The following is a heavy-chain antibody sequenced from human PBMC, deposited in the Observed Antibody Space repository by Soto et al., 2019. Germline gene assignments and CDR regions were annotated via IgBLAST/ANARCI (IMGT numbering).Heavy chain of an antibody. CDR2: INPYNGNT. Sequence: QVQLVQCGAEVKKPGASVKVSCKASGYTFTRHGINWVRQAPGQGLEWLGWINPYNGNTKYPQKVQGRVTMTTDTSTSTAYMDLRSLRSDDTAVYYCARGPTSSRVDYWGQGTLVTVSS. CDR1: GYTFTRHG. J-gene: IGHJ4*02. V-gene: IGHV1-18*01. D-gene: IGHD2-2*01. CDR3: ARGPTSSRVDY.